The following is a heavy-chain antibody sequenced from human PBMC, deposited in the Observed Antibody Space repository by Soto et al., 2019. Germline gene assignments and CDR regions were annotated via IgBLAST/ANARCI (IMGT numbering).Heavy chain of an antibody. V-gene: IGHV1-18*04. CDR1: GYTFTSYG. J-gene: IGHJ6*02. Sequence: QVXLVQXGXEVKXPGXSVKVSCKASGYTFTSYGISXVRQAXGQGLEWMGWIRAYNGNTNYAQKLQGRVTMTTDTSTSTAYMELRSLRSDDTAVYYCARDLPTMDVWGQGTTVTVSS. CDR3: ARDLPTMDV. CDR2: IRAYNGNT.